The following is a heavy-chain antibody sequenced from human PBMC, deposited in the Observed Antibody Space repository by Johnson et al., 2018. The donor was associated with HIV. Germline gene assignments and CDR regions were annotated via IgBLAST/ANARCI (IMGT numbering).Heavy chain of an antibody. Sequence: QVQLMESGGGVVQPGRSLRLSCAASGFTFSSYGMHWVRQAPGKGLEWVAVISYDGSNKYYADSVKGRFTISRDNSKNTLYLQMNSLRAEDTAVYYCARGEPYYYDSSGYYYPDAFDIWGQGTMVTVSS. CDR1: GFTFSSYG. V-gene: IGHV3-30*03. D-gene: IGHD3-22*01. J-gene: IGHJ3*02. CDR2: ISYDGSNK. CDR3: ARGEPYYYDSSGYYYPDAFDI.